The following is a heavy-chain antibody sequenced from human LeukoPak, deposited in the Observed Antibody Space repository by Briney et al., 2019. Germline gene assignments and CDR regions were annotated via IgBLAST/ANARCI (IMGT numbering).Heavy chain of an antibody. CDR1: GGSFSGYY. D-gene: IGHD3-10*01. J-gene: IGHJ2*01. CDR3: ARRVWFGESSHWSFDL. V-gene: IGHV4-34*01. CDR2: INHSGST. Sequence: PSETLSLTCAVYGGSFSGYYWSWIRQPPGKGLEWIGEINHSGSTGYNPSLKSRVTISINTSKNQFSLKLSSVTAADTAVFYCARRVWFGESSHWSFDLWGRGTLVTASS.